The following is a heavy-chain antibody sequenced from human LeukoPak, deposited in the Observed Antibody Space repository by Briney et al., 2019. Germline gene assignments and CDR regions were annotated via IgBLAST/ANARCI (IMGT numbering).Heavy chain of an antibody. Sequence: SSETLSLTCAVYGGSFSGYYWSWIRQPPGKGLEWIGEINHSGSTNYSPSLKSRVTISVDTSKNQFSLKLSSVTAADTAVYYCASSTTGTTYAFDIWGQGTMVTVSS. CDR1: GGSFSGYY. V-gene: IGHV4-34*01. CDR3: ASSTTGTTYAFDI. J-gene: IGHJ3*02. D-gene: IGHD1-1*01. CDR2: INHSGST.